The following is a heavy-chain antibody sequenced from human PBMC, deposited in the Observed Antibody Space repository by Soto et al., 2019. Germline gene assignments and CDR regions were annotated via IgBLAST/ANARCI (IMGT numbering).Heavy chain of an antibody. J-gene: IGHJ4*02. CDR1: GYSFTSYW. CDR3: ARSQNYYDSSGYYAAGY. CDR2: IYPGDSDT. D-gene: IGHD3-22*01. Sequence: PGESLKISCKGSGYSFTSYWIGWVRQMPGKGLEWMGIIYPGDSDTRYSPSFQGQVTISADKSINTAYLQWRSLKASDTGMYYCARSQNYYDSSGYYAAGYWGQGTLVTVSS. V-gene: IGHV5-51*01.